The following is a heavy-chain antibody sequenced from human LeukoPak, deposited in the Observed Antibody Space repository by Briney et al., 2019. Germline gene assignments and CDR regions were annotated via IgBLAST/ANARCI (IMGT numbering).Heavy chain of an antibody. V-gene: IGHV4-59*01. CDR3: ARSFGVVTLFDY. CDR1: GGSISSYY. Sequence: SETLSLTCTVSGGSISSYYWSWIRQPPGKGLEWIGYIYYSGSTNYNPSLKSRVTISVDTSKNQFSLKLSSVTAADTAVYYCARSFGVVTLFDYWGQGTLVTVSS. D-gene: IGHD3-3*01. J-gene: IGHJ4*02. CDR2: IYYSGST.